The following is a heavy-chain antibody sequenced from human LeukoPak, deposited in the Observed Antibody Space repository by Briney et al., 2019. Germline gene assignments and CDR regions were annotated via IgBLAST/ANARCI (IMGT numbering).Heavy chain of an antibody. Sequence: PGGSLRLSCAASGFTFSSYGMHWVRQAPGKGLEWVAVIWFVGSEKYYGDSVKGRVTISRDTSKNTLYLQMNSLRAEDTAVYYCARDLKLTTFENWFDPWGQGTLVTVSS. V-gene: IGHV3-33*01. CDR1: GFTFSSYG. CDR2: IWFVGSEK. D-gene: IGHD3-16*01. J-gene: IGHJ5*02. CDR3: ARDLKLTTFENWFDP.